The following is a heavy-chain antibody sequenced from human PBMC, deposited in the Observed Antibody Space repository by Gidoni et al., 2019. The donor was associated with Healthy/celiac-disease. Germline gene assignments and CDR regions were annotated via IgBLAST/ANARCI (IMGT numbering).Heavy chain of an antibody. CDR3: ARGPIAAAGMSWFDP. CDR1: GYPFTSYD. V-gene: IGHV1-8*01. J-gene: IGHJ5*02. Sequence: QVQLVQSGAEGKKPGASVKVSCKASGYPFTSYDINWVRQATGQGLEWLGWMNPNSGNTGYAQKFQGRVTMTMNTSISTAYMELSSLRSEDTAVYYCARGPIAAAGMSWFDPWGQGTLVTVSS. CDR2: MNPNSGNT. D-gene: IGHD6-13*01.